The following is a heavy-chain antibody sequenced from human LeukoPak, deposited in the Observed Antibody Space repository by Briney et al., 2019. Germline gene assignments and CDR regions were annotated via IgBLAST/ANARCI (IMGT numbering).Heavy chain of an antibody. J-gene: IGHJ6*02. V-gene: IGHV3-30*18. CDR1: GFTFSSYG. D-gene: IGHD3-22*01. CDR2: ISYDGSNK. Sequence: GGSLRLSCAASGFTFSSYGMHWVRQAPGKGLEWVAVISYDGSNKYYADSVKGRLTISRDNSKNTLYLQMNSLRAEDTAVYYCAKDLTYYDSAVYYYGMDVWGQGTTVTVSS. CDR3: AKDLTYYDSAVYYYGMDV.